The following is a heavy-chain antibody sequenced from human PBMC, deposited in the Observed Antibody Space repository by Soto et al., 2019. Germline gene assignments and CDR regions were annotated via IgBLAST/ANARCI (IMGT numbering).Heavy chain of an antibody. V-gene: IGHV4-39*01. D-gene: IGHD6-13*01. J-gene: IGHJ4*02. CDR3: ARSIIAAALDY. CDR1: GGSLSSSSYY. CDR2: IYYSGST. Sequence: SETLPLTCTVSGGSLSSSSYYWGWILHPPGKGLEWIGSIYYSGSTYYNPSLKSRVTISVETSKNQFSLKLSSVTAADTAVYYCARSIIAAALDYWGQGTLVTASS.